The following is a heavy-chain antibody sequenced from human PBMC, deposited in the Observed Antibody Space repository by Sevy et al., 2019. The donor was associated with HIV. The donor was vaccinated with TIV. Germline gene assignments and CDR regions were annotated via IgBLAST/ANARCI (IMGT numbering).Heavy chain of an antibody. V-gene: IGHV3-30-3*01. CDR3: ASEGSGSYPKGYFDY. J-gene: IGHJ4*02. Sequence: GGSLRLSCAASGFTFSSYDMHWVRQAPGKGLEWVAVISYDGSNKYYADSVKGRFTISRDNSKNTLYLQMNSLRAEDTAVYYCASEGSGSYPKGYFDYWGQGTLVTVSS. CDR1: GFTFSSYD. CDR2: ISYDGSNK. D-gene: IGHD3-10*01.